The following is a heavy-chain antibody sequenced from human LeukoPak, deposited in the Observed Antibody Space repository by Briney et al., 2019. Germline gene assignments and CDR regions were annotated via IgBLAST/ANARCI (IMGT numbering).Heavy chain of an antibody. Sequence: GGSLRLSCAASGFTFSSYGMHWVRQAPGKGLVGVSRINSDGSSTSYADSVKGRFTISRDNSKNTLYLQMNRLRAEDTAVYYCAKASAMIVVVSKHFDYWGQGTLVTVSS. CDR3: AKASAMIVVVSKHFDY. CDR1: GFTFSSYG. CDR2: INSDGSST. D-gene: IGHD3-22*01. V-gene: IGHV3-74*01. J-gene: IGHJ4*02.